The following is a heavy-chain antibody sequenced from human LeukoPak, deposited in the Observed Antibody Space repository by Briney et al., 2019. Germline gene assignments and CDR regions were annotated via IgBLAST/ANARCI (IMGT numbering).Heavy chain of an antibody. V-gene: IGHV3-23*01. D-gene: IGHD6-13*01. CDR3: ANSRPSLAAAGTSSY. CDR2: ISGSGGST. Sequence: GGSLRLSCAASGFTFSSYAMSWVRQAPGKGLEWVSAISGSGGSTYYADSVKGRCTISRDNSKNTLYLQMNSLRAEDTAVYYCANSRPSLAAAGTSSYWGQGTLVTVSS. J-gene: IGHJ4*02. CDR1: GFTFSSYA.